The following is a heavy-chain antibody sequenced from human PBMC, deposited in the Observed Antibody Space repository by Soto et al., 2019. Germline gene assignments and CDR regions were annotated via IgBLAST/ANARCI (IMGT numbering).Heavy chain of an antibody. V-gene: IGHV3-33*01. D-gene: IGHD3-10*01. Sequence: QVQLVESGGGVVQPGRSLRLSCAASGFTFSSYGMHWVRQAPGKGLEWVAVIWYDGSNKYYADSVKGRFTISRDNSKNTLYLQMNSLRAEDTAVYYCARGSGPDPLYMDVWGNGTTVTVSS. CDR1: GFTFSSYG. CDR2: IWYDGSNK. J-gene: IGHJ6*03. CDR3: ARGSGPDPLYMDV.